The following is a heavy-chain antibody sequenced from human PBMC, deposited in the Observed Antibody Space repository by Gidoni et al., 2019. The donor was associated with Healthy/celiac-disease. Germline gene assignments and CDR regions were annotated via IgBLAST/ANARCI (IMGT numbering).Heavy chain of an antibody. J-gene: IGHJ5*02. CDR3: ARETADYSNWFDP. D-gene: IGHD4-4*01. Sequence: QVQLQQWGVGLLKPSETLSLTCAVYGGPFSGHYWSWIRQPPGKGLEWIGEINHSGSTHYNPSLRSRVTISVDTSKNQFSLKPSSVTAADTAVYYCARETADYSNWFDPWGQGTLVTVSS. CDR2: INHSGST. V-gene: IGHV4-34*01. CDR1: GGPFSGHY.